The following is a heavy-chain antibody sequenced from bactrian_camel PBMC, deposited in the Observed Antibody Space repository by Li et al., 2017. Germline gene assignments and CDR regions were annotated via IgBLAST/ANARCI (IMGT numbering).Heavy chain of an antibody. V-gene: IGHV3S1*01. D-gene: IGHD2*01. Sequence: HVQLVESGGGLVQPGDSLTLSCAASGLPFSRRWMDWVRQAPGKGLEWVSKVDSGGGYTLYSDSGEGRFTISRDNAKNTLYLQLNSLRTEDTAMYYCSTSRYSGGEKGQGTQVTV. CDR1: GLPFSRRW. CDR2: VDSGGGYT. J-gene: IGHJ4*01.